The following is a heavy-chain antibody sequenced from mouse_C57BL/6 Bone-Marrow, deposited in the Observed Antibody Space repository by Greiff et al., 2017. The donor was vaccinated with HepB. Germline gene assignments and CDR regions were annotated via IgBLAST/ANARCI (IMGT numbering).Heavy chain of an antibody. CDR3: ARKEFYYSNYLTYFDV. CDR1: GYTFTSYW. D-gene: IGHD2-5*01. CDR2: IDPSDSYT. Sequence: QVQLQQPGAELVKPGASVKLSCKASGYTFTSYWMQWVKQRPGQGLEWIGEIDPSDSYTNYNQKFKGKATLTVDTSSSTAYMQLSSLSSEDSAVYYCARKEFYYSNYLTYFDVWGTGTTVTVSS. J-gene: IGHJ1*03. V-gene: IGHV1-50*01.